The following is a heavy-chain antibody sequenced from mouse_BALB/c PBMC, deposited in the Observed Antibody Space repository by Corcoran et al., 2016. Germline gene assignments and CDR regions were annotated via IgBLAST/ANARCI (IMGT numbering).Heavy chain of an antibody. J-gene: IGHJ3*01. Sequence: QIQLVQSGPELKKPGETVKISCKASGYTFTNYGMNWGKQAPGKGLKWMGWINTYTGEPTYADDFKVRFAFSLESSASTAYLQINNLKNEDTATYFCARKDYASFAYWGQGTLVTVSA. D-gene: IGHD2-4*01. CDR1: GYTFTNYG. CDR3: ARKDYASFAY. V-gene: IGHV9-3-1*01. CDR2: INTYTGEP.